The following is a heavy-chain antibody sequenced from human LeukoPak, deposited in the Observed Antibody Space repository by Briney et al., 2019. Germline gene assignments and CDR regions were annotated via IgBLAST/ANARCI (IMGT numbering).Heavy chain of an antibody. Sequence: SETLSLTCTVSGGSISSYYWSWIRQPPGKGLEWIGYIYYSGSTNYNPSLKSRATISVDTSKNQFSLKLSSVTAADTAVYYCARQAGIAAAGQGWFDPWGQGTLVTVSS. CDR2: IYYSGST. V-gene: IGHV4-59*08. CDR3: ARQAGIAAAGQGWFDP. J-gene: IGHJ5*02. D-gene: IGHD6-13*01. CDR1: GGSISSYY.